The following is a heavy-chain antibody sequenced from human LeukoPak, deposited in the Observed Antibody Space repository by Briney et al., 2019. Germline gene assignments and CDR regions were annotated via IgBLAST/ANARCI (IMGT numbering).Heavy chain of an antibody. CDR2: MNPKSGYT. CDR3: ARRPPGNGDYEDYHYYMDV. D-gene: IGHD4-17*01. CDR1: GYTFTSLD. V-gene: IGHV1-8*03. J-gene: IGHJ6*03. Sequence: ASVKVSCKASGYTFTSLDINWVRQATGQGLEWMGWMNPKSGYTGSAQQFQGRVTFTRNTSISTAYMELSSLRSEDTAVYYCARRPPGNGDYEDYHYYMDVWGKGTTVTVSS.